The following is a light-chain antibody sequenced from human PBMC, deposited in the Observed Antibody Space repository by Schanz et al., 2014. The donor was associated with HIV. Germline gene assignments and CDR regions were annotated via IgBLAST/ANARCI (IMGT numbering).Light chain of an antibody. CDR2: AAS. CDR3: QQSYSTTWT. CDR1: QSISIY. V-gene: IGKV1-39*01. J-gene: IGKJ1*01. Sequence: DIQMTQAPSSLSASVGDRVTISCRASQSISIYLNWYQQKPGKAPKLLIYAASSLQSGVPSRFSGSGSGTGFTLTISSLQPEDSATYYCQQSYSTTWTFGQGTKVEFK.